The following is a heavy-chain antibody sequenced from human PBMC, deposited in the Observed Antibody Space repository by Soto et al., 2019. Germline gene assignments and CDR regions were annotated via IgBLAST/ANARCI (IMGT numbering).Heavy chain of an antibody. CDR1: GFTFDDYA. D-gene: IGHD4-17*01. CDR3: ARNGDSRGYYYYYYMDV. J-gene: IGHJ6*03. CDR2: ISWNSGSI. V-gene: IGHV3-9*01. Sequence: GGSLRLSCAASGFTFDDYAMHWVRQAPGKGLEWVSGISWNSGSIGYADSVKGRFTISRDNAKNSLYLQMNSLRAEDTALYYCARNGDSRGYYYYYYMDVWGKGTTVTVSS.